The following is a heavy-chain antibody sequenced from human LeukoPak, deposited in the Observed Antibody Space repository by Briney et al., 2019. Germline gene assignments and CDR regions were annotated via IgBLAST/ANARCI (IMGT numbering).Heavy chain of an antibody. V-gene: IGHV4-59*01. Sequence: SETLSLTCTVSGGSISSYYWSWIRQPPGKGLDWIGYIYYSGMTNYNPSLKSRVTISLDTSKNQFSLKLSSVTAADTAVYYCASADYDDYYIDFWGQGTMVTVSS. CDR3: ASADYDDYYIDF. CDR2: IYYSGMT. J-gene: IGHJ4*02. D-gene: IGHD4-17*01. CDR1: GGSISSYY.